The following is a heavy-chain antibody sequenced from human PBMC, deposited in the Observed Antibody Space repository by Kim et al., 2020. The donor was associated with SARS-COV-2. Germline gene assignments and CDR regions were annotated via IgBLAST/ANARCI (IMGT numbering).Heavy chain of an antibody. CDR3: ARIPRFEHYGMDV. V-gene: IGHV7-4-1*02. D-gene: IGHD3-16*01. Sequence: YAQGFTGRFVFSLDTSVSTAYLQISSLKAEDTAVYYCARIPRFEHYGMDVWGQGTTVTVSS. J-gene: IGHJ6*02.